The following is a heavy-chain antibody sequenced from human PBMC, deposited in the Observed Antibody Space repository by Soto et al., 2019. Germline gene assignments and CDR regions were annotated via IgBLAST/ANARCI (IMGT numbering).Heavy chain of an antibody. J-gene: IGHJ5*02. CDR3: ARVARGGVIDH. Sequence: SETLSLTCAVYGGSFSGYYWSWIRQPPGKGLEWIGEINHSGSTNYNPSLKSRVTISVDTSKNQFSLKLSSVTAADTAVYYCARVARGGVIDHWGQGTLVTVSP. D-gene: IGHD3-16*01. V-gene: IGHV4-34*01. CDR1: GGSFSGYY. CDR2: INHSGST.